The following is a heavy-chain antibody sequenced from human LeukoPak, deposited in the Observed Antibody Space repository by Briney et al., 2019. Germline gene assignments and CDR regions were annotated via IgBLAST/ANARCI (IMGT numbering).Heavy chain of an antibody. J-gene: IGHJ5*02. Sequence: PGGSLRLSCAASGFTFSSYSMNWVRQAPGKGLEWVSSISSSSSYIYYADSVKGRFTISRDNAKNSLYLQMNSLRAEDTAVYYCAKEASGWPNSWFDPWGQGTLVTVSS. V-gene: IGHV3-21*04. CDR2: ISSSSSYI. CDR1: GFTFSSYS. D-gene: IGHD6-19*01. CDR3: AKEASGWPNSWFDP.